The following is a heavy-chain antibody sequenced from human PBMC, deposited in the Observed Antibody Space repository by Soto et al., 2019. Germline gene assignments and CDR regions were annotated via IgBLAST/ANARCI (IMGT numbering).Heavy chain of an antibody. CDR2: ISYDGTKK. Sequence: QVQLVESGGGVVQPGTSLRLSCLASGFTFSTYAVHWVRQAPGKGLEWVAVISYDGTKKYYADSVKGRFTISRDNSKNTLYLQMNSLTAEDTAVYYCAKYDYWGQGTLVTVSS. CDR1: GFTFSTYA. CDR3: AKYDY. V-gene: IGHV3-30-3*02. J-gene: IGHJ4*02.